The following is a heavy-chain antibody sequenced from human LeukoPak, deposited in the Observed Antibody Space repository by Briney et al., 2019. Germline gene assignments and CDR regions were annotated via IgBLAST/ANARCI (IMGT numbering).Heavy chain of an antibody. V-gene: IGHV4-61*02. CDR1: IGSIRSGSYY. CDR3: ATWNIAEAGRGEDY. Sequence: SETLSLTCTVSIGSIRSGSYYCSWIRQPAGKGLEWIGRIYTSGSTNYNPSLKSRVTISVDTSKNQFSLKLSSVTAADTTVYYCATWNIAEAGRGEDYWGQGTLVTVSS. D-gene: IGHD6-19*01. J-gene: IGHJ4*02. CDR2: IYTSGST.